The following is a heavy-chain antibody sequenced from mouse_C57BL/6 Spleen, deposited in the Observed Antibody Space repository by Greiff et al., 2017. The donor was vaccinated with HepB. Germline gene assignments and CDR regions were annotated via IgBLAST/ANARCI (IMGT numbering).Heavy chain of an antibody. CDR1: GYTFTSYW. Sequence: VQLQQSGAELVRPGASVKLSCKASGYTFTSYWMQWVKQRPIQGLEWIGNIDPSDSETHYNQKFKDKATLTVDKSSSTAYMQLSSLTSEDSAVYYCARLVYAMDYWGQGTSVTVSS. CDR2: IDPSDSET. CDR3: ARLVYAMDY. V-gene: IGHV1-52*01. J-gene: IGHJ4*01. D-gene: IGHD1-1*02.